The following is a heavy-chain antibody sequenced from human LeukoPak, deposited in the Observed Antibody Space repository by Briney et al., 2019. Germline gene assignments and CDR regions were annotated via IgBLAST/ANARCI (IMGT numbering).Heavy chain of an antibody. J-gene: IGHJ4*02. CDR3: ARPRVPDS. Sequence: GGSLRLSCAASGFTFSTSWMSWLRQAPGTGLEWVANIKHDASETNYVDSVKGRFTISRGNAKNSLYLQMNSLRAEDTAVYYCARPRVPDSWGQGTLVTVSS. CDR2: IKHDASET. V-gene: IGHV3-7*01. CDR1: GFTFSTSW.